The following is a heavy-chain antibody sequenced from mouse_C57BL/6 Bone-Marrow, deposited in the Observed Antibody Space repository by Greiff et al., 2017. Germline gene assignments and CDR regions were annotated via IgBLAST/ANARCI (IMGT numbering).Heavy chain of an antibody. CDR3: ARYPNTTVVATDAMDY. CDR2: INPNYGTT. V-gene: IGHV1-39*01. Sequence: EVQLQQSGPELVKPGASVKISCKASGYSFTDYNMNWVKQSNGKSLEWIGVINPNYGTTSYNPKFKGKATLTVDKSSSTAYMQLNSLTSEDSAVYYYARYPNTTVVATDAMDYWGQGTSVTVSS. D-gene: IGHD1-1*01. J-gene: IGHJ4*01. CDR1: GYSFTDYN.